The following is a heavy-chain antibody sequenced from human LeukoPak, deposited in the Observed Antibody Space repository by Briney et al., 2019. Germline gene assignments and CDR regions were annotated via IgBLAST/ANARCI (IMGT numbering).Heavy chain of an antibody. J-gene: IGHJ4*02. V-gene: IGHV3-7*03. Sequence: GGSLRLSCAASGFTFSSYWMTWVRQAPGKGLEWVANIKQDGTEKYYVDSVKGRFTISRDSSKNTLHLQMTSLRAEDTAVYYCAKGGSGWSYLDYWGQGALVTVSS. CDR3: AKGGSGWSYLDY. CDR1: GFTFSSYW. D-gene: IGHD6-19*01. CDR2: IKQDGTEK.